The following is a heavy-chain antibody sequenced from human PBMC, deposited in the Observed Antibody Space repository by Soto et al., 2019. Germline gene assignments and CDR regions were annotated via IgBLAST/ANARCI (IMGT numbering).Heavy chain of an antibody. V-gene: IGHV1-69*12. J-gene: IGHJ4*02. CDR1: GGTFSTYA. D-gene: IGHD2-2*02. CDR2: IIPIYGTA. Sequence: QVQLVQAGAEVKKPGSSVKVSCKASGGTFSTYAISWVRQAPGQGLEWMGGIIPIYGTANYAQKFQGRLTMTEDESTRTVYMEMSSLRSDDTAVYYCAREDKPGCYTPPGTSGFDSWGQGTLVTVSS. CDR3: AREDKPGCYTPPGTSGFDS.